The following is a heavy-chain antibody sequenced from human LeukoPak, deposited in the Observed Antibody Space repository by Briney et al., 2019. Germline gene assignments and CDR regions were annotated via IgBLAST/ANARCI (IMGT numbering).Heavy chain of an antibody. CDR2: MNPNSGNT. J-gene: IGHJ6*03. CDR1: RYTFTSYD. Sequence: ASVKVSCTASRYTFTSYDINWVRQATGQGLEWMGWMNPNSGNTGYAQKFQGRVTITRNTSISTAYMELISLRSEDAAVYYCARVEVTAGYYPHYYYYYMDVWGKGTTVTVSS. CDR3: ARVEVTAGYYPHYYYYYMDV. V-gene: IGHV1-8*03. D-gene: IGHD2-21*02.